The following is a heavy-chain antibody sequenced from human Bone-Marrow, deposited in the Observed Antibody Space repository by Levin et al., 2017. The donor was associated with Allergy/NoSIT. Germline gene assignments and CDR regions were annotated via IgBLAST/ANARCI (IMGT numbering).Heavy chain of an antibody. Sequence: SETLSLTCGVSGGSFSDYYWNWIRQAPDRGLEWIGEINHSGNTNYNPSLKSRATISVDTSKNQFSLKLKFVTAADTAVYFCARGPRALASGRLGGWFDPWGQGALVTVSS. CDR2: INHSGNT. D-gene: IGHD1-26*01. CDR1: GGSFSDYY. J-gene: IGHJ5*02. CDR3: ARGPRALASGRLGGWFDP. V-gene: IGHV4-34*01.